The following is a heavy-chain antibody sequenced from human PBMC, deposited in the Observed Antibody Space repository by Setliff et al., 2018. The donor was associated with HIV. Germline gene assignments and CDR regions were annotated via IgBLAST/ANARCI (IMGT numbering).Heavy chain of an antibody. V-gene: IGHV1-69*06. CDR3: AREGSNCGGDCYNDY. Sequence: GASVKVSCKASGGTFSSYAISWVRQAPGQGLEWMGRIIPIFGTANYAQKFQGRVTITADKSTSTAYMELSSLRSEDTAGYYCAREGSNCGGDCYNDYWGQGTLVTVSS. CDR2: IIPIFGTA. D-gene: IGHD2-21*01. CDR1: GGTFSSYA. J-gene: IGHJ4*02.